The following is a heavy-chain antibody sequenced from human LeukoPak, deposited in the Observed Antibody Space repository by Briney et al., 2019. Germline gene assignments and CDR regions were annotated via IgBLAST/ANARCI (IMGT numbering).Heavy chain of an antibody. Sequence: TRGESLKISCKGSGYSITNYWITWVRQMAGNGLEWMGRIDPSDSYNNYSSFFEGHVTISADKSISTAYLQWSSLEASDTAMYYCARQVTYDGFDIWGQGTMVTVSS. V-gene: IGHV5-10-1*01. CDR1: GYSITNYW. D-gene: IGHD3-10*01. J-gene: IGHJ3*02. CDR3: ARQVTYDGFDI. CDR2: IDPSDSYN.